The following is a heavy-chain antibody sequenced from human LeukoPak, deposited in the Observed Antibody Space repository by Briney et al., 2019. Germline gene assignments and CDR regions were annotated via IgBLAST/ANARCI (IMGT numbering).Heavy chain of an antibody. J-gene: IGHJ3*02. D-gene: IGHD3-10*01. CDR2: ISSTSSYI. CDR1: EFTFSTYS. V-gene: IGHV3-21*01. Sequence: GGSLRLSCAASEFTFSTYSMNWVRQAPGKGLEWVSTISSTSSYIYYADSVKGRFTISRDNAKNSLDLQMNSLRAEDTAVYYCARDQSHRDPVAFDIWGQGTMVTVSS. CDR3: ARDQSHRDPVAFDI.